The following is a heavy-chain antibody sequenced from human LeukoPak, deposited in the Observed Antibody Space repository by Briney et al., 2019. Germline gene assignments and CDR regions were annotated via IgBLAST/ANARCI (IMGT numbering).Heavy chain of an antibody. CDR1: GYTFTRYY. CDR3: ARDALAYCGGDCYGDLDY. CDR2: INPSGGST. Sequence: ASVKVSCKASGYTFTRYYMHWVRQAPGQGLEWMGIINPSGGSTSYAQKLQGRVTMTTDTSTSTAYMELRSLRSDDTAVYYCARDALAYCGGDCYGDLDYWGQGTLVTVSS. V-gene: IGHV1-46*01. D-gene: IGHD2-21*02. J-gene: IGHJ4*02.